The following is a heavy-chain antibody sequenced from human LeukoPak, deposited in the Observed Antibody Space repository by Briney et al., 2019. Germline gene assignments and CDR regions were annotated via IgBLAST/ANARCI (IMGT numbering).Heavy chain of an antibody. Sequence: GESLKISCKGSGYSFTSYWIGWVRQMPGKGLEWMGIIYPGDSDTRYSPSFQGQVTISADKSISTAYLQWSSLKASDTAMYYCARPRPVVRATTVGAFDIWGQGTMVTVSS. CDR3: ARPRPVVRATTVGAFDI. V-gene: IGHV5-51*01. CDR2: IYPGDSDT. D-gene: IGHD1-26*01. J-gene: IGHJ3*02. CDR1: GYSFTSYW.